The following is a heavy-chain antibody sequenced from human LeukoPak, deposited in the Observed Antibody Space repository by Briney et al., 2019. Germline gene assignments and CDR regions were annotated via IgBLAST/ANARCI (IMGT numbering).Heavy chain of an antibody. V-gene: IGHV3-48*01. J-gene: IGHJ6*02. CDR1: GFTFSSYS. D-gene: IGHD3-3*01. CDR3: ARVQRGLILGIDYDFWSGYYTNYYYGMDV. Sequence: GGSLRLSCAASGFTFSSYSMNWVRQAPGKGLEWVSSISSSSSTIYYAGSVKGRFTISRDNAKNSLYLQMNSLRAEDTAVYYCARVQRGLILGIDYDFWSGYYTNYYYGMDVWGQGTTVTVSS. CDR2: ISSSSSTI.